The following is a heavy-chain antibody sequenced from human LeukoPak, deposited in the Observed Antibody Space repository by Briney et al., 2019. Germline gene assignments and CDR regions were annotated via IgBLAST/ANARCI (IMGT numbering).Heavy chain of an antibody. J-gene: IGHJ4*02. D-gene: IGHD6-6*01. CDR3: ASGSWYGGSSDEDY. CDR2: MSLDGHSK. Sequence: GGSLRLSCAVSGFTLSNSWKHWVRQAPGKGLEWVTVMSLDGHSKYYADSVKGRFTVSTDSSKNTLYLQMDSLRAEDTAVYYCASGSWYGGSSDEDYWGQGTLVIVSS. V-gene: IGHV3-30*03. CDR1: GFTLSNSW.